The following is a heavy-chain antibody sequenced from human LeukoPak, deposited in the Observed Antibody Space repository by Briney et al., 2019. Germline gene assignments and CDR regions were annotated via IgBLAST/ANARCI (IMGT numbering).Heavy chain of an antibody. CDR1: GYTFTSYY. CDR3: ARASITMVRGVPDAFDI. CDR2: INPSGGST. D-gene: IGHD3-10*01. Sequence: GASVKVSCKASGYTFTSYYMHWVRQAPGQGLEWMGIINPSGGSTSYAQKFQGRVTMTRDTSTSTVYMELSSLRSEDTAVYYCARASITMVRGVPDAFDIWGQGTMVTVSS. V-gene: IGHV1-46*01. J-gene: IGHJ3*02.